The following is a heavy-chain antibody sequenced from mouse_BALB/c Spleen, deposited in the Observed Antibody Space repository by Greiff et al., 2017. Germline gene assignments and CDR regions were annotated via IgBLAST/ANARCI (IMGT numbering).Heavy chain of an antibody. CDR3: ARAYRYDAFAY. D-gene: IGHD2-14*01. V-gene: IGHV1-87*01. CDR2: IYPGDGDT. CDR1: GYTFTSYW. Sequence: QVQLQQSGAELARPGASVKLSCKASGYTFTSYWMQWVKQRPGQGLEWIGAIYPGDGDTRYTQKFKGKATLTADKSSSTAYMQLSSLASEDSAVYYCARAYRYDAFAYWGQGTTLTVSS. J-gene: IGHJ2*01.